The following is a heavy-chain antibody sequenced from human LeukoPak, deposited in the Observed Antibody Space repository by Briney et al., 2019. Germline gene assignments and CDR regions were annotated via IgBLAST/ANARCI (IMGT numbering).Heavy chain of an antibody. V-gene: IGHV1-69*13. Sequence: ASVKVSCKASRGTFTNYAISWVRQAPGQRLEWMGGISPIFATANYAQKFQGRVTITADESTSTAYMELSSLRSDDTAVYYCARDMKRSRARWENLGFDPWGQGTLVTVSS. J-gene: IGHJ5*02. CDR3: ARDMKRSRARWENLGFDP. D-gene: IGHD1-26*01. CDR2: ISPIFATA. CDR1: RGTFTNYA.